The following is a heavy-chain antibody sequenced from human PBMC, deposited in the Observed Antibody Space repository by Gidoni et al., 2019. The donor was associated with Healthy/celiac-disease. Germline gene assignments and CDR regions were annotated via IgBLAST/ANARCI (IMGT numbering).Heavy chain of an antibody. CDR3: AKDRGAGYDYYYDGMDV. Sequence: QVQLVESGGGVVQPGRSLRLSCAASGFTFSSYGMHWVRQAPGKGLEWVAVISYDGSNKYYADSVKGRFTISRDNSKNTLYLQMNSLRAEDTAVYYCAKDRGAGYDYYYDGMDVWGQGTTVTVSS. D-gene: IGHD3-10*01. J-gene: IGHJ6*02. V-gene: IGHV3-30*18. CDR1: GFTFSSYG. CDR2: ISYDGSNK.